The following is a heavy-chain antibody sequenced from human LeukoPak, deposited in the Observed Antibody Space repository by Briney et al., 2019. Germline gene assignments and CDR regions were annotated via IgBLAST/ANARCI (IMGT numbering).Heavy chain of an antibody. V-gene: IGHV3-13*01. Sequence: GGSLRLSCAASGFTFSSYDMHWVRQATGKGLEWVSPIGTAGNTYYPGSVKGRFTISRENAKNSSYLQMNSLRAGDTAVYYCARGGGRDGYNLNYWGQGTLVTVSS. CDR3: ARGGGRDGYNLNY. CDR1: GFTFSSYD. D-gene: IGHD5-24*01. J-gene: IGHJ4*02. CDR2: IGTAGNT.